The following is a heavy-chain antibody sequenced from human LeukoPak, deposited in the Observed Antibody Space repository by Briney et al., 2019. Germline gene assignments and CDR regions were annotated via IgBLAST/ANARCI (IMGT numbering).Heavy chain of an antibody. CDR1: GGTFSSYA. V-gene: IGHV1-69*13. D-gene: IGHD2-21*01. Sequence: ASVKVSCKASGGTFSSYAISWVRQAPGQGLEWMGGIIPIFGTANYAQKFQGRVTITADESTSTAYMELSSLRSEDTAVYYCARAVGIPNYYYYYYMDVWGKGTTVTVSS. CDR3: ARAVGIPNYYYYYYMDV. J-gene: IGHJ6*03. CDR2: IIPIFGTA.